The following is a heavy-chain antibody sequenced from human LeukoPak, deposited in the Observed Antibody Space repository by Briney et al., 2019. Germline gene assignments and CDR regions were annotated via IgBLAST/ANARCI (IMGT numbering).Heavy chain of an antibody. Sequence: ASVKVSCKVSGYTLTELSMHWVRQAPGKGLEWMGGFDPEDGETIYAQKFQGRVTMTEDTSTDTAYMELSSLRSEDTAVYYCATETTGLHAFDIWGQGTMVTVSS. J-gene: IGHJ3*02. D-gene: IGHD4-17*01. CDR3: ATETTGLHAFDI. V-gene: IGHV1-24*01. CDR2: FDPEDGET. CDR1: GYTLTELS.